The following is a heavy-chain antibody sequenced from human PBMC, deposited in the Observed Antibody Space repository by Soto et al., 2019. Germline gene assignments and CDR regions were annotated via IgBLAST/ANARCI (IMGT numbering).Heavy chain of an antibody. J-gene: IGHJ4*02. CDR2: VSYDGSNK. CDR3: ARTSTRRYYYDSSGAIDY. CDR1: GFTFSSDG. Sequence: GGSLRLSCAASGFTFSSDGVHWVRQAPGKGLEWVASVSYDGSNKHYADSVKGRFTISRDNSRNTLDLQMNSLRAEDTAVYYCARTSTRRYYYDSSGAIDYWGQGTLVTVS. V-gene: IGHV3-30*03. D-gene: IGHD3-22*01.